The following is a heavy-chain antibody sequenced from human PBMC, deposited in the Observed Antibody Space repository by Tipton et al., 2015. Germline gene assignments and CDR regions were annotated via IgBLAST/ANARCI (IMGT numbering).Heavy chain of an antibody. Sequence: GLVKPSETLSLTCSVSGGSIRDTNHYWGWIRQTPDKGLEWIGQIHFSGATSDYNPSLKSRVTMSVDLSKNQFSLRLHSVTAADQAVYFCARYSNEVTLDVWGRGTTVTVSS. CDR2: IHFSGATS. D-gene: IGHD3-22*01. V-gene: IGHV4-39*01. CDR1: GGSIRDTNHY. J-gene: IGHJ6*02. CDR3: ARYSNEVTLDV.